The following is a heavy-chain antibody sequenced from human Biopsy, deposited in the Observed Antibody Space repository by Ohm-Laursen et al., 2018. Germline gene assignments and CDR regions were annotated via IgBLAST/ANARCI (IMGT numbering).Heavy chain of an antibody. CDR1: GFTFSSYA. Sequence: SLRLSCAASGFTFSSYAMSWVRQAPGKGLEWVSTLSGSGGDTYYADSVKGRITISRDNSKNTLYLQMNSLRAEDTAVYYCARAPAVGGLNYFDYWGQGNMVIVSS. CDR3: ARAPAVGGLNYFDY. V-gene: IGHV3-23*01. J-gene: IGHJ4*02. CDR2: LSGSGGDT. D-gene: IGHD6-13*01.